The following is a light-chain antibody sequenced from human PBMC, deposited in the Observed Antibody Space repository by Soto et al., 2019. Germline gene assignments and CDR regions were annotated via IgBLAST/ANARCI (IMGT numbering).Light chain of an antibody. Sequence: EILMTQSPATLSGSPGEMATVSGRASQTLNSNLPWYQQTPGQAPRLLLYAASTRATGIPARFTGSGSGTESTLPITSLQSEDFAVYSCQQYNTCPRTFGQGTKVDIK. CDR2: AAS. CDR3: QQYNTCPRT. V-gene: IGKV3-15*01. J-gene: IGKJ1*01. CDR1: QTLNSN.